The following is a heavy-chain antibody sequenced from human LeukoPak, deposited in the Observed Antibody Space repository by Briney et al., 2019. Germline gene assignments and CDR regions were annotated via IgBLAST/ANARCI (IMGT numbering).Heavy chain of an antibody. CDR3: ARDSPLYYDN. Sequence: SETLSLTCAVYGGSFSGYYWSWIRQPPGKGLEWIGEINHSGSTNYNPSLKSRVTISVDTSKNQFSLKLSSVTAADTAVYYCARDSPLYYDNWGQGTLVTVSS. D-gene: IGHD2-21*01. CDR2: INHSGST. CDR1: GGSFSGYY. V-gene: IGHV4-34*01. J-gene: IGHJ4*02.